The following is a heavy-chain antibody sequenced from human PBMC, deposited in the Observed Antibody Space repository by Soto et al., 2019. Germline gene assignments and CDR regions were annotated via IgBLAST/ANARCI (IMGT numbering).Heavy chain of an antibody. CDR3: TTYSAQTLSVGGCCNAVQTKVHDS. CDR1: GLRFSNVW. Sequence: EVQLVESGGGLVKPGGSLTLSCAASGLRFSNVWMSWVRQAPGKGPEWVGHIKSTSVGGTTDYTAPVNGRFTISRDDSTDTLYLQMTSLKTEDTALSYCTTYSAQTLSVGGCCNAVQTKVHDSWGQGILGTVSS. J-gene: IGHJ4*02. D-gene: IGHD3-16*01. V-gene: IGHV3-15*01. CDR2: IKSTSVGGTT.